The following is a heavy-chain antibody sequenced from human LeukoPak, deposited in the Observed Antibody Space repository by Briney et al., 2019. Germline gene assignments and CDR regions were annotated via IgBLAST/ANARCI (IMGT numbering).Heavy chain of an antibody. J-gene: IGHJ6*03. CDR1: GGSFSGYY. CDR2: INHSGST. D-gene: IGHD6-6*01. Sequence: PSETLSLTCAVYGGSFSGYYWSWIRQPPGKGLEWIGEINHSGSTNYNPSLKSRVTISVDTSKNQFSLKLSSVTAADTAVYYCARAKAARPFMDVWGKGTTVTVSS. CDR3: ARAKAARPFMDV. V-gene: IGHV4-34*01.